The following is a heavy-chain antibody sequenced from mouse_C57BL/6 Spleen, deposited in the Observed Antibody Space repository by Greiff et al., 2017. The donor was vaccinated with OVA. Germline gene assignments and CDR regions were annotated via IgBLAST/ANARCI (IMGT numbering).Heavy chain of an antibody. CDR1: GYTFTTYP. CDR3: ARHGNYQRAWFAY. Sequence: VKVVESGAELVKPGASVKMSCKASGYTFTTYPLEWMKQNHGKSLEWIGNFHPYNDDTKYNEKFKGKATLTVEKSSSTVYLELSRLTSDDSAVYYCARHGNYQRAWFAYWGQGTLVTVSA. V-gene: IGHV1-47*01. D-gene: IGHD2-1*01. J-gene: IGHJ3*01. CDR2: FHPYNDDT.